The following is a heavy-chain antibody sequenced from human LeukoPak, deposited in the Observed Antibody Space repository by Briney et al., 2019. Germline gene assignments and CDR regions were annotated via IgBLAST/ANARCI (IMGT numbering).Heavy chain of an antibody. CDR1: GFTFSDYE. J-gene: IGHJ4*02. CDR2: ILHDGSNK. CDR3: ATLSGDSHGYDY. D-gene: IGHD5-18*01. V-gene: IGHV3-30*03. Sequence: GGSLGLSCAASGFTFSDYEMNWVRQAPGKGLEWVAVILHDGSNKQYADSVKGRFTISRDNSKNTLYLQINSLRAEDTAVYYCATLSGDSHGYDYWGLGTLVTVSS.